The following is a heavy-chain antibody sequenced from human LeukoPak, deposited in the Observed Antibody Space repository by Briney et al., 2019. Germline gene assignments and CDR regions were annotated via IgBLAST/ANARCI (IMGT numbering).Heavy chain of an antibody. CDR1: GFTSSSYA. D-gene: IGHD3-22*01. J-gene: IGHJ6*02. CDR3: AKVGLGYDSSGYYYYYGMDV. Sequence: RGSLRPSCAASGFTSSSYAMSWVRQAPGEGLGWVSAISGSGGSTYYADSVKGRFTISRDNSKNTLYLQMNSLRAEDTVVYYCAKVGLGYDSSGYYYYYGMDVWGQGTTVTVSS. CDR2: ISGSGGST. V-gene: IGHV3-23*01.